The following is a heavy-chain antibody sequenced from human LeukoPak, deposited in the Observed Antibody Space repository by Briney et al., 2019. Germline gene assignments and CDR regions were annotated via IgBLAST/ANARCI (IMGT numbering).Heavy chain of an antibody. V-gene: IGHV1-8*01. CDR2: MNPNSGNT. Sequence: ASVKVSCKASGYTFTNYDINWVRQATGQGLEWMGWMNPNSGNTGYAQKFQGRVTMTRNTSISTAYMELSSLRSEDTAVYYCARLKSGSFDAFDIWGQGTMVTVSS. D-gene: IGHD1-26*01. CDR3: ARLKSGSFDAFDI. CDR1: GYTFTNYD. J-gene: IGHJ3*02.